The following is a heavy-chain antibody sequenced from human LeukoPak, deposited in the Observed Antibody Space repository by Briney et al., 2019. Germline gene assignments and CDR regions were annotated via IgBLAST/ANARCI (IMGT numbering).Heavy chain of an antibody. D-gene: IGHD2-21*01. V-gene: IGHV3-23*01. Sequence: PGGSLRLSCAASGFTLSGYAMSWVRQAPGKGLEWVSAISDSGNTYHADSVKGRFTISRDSSKNTLFLQMNRLRPEDAAVYYCAKAPVTTCRGAYCYPFDYWGQGTLVTVSS. J-gene: IGHJ4*02. CDR1: GFTLSGYA. CDR3: AKAPVTTCRGAYCYPFDY. CDR2: ISDSGNT.